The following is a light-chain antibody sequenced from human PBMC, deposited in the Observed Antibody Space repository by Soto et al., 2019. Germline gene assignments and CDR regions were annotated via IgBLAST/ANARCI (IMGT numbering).Light chain of an antibody. V-gene: IGKV4-1*01. CDR1: QSGLYSSNNKNY. CDR3: QQYYSTPWT. J-gene: IGKJ1*01. Sequence: DIVMTHSPDSLAVSLGERATINCKSSQSGLYSSNNKNYLAWYQQKPGQPPKLLIYWASTRESGVPDRFSGSGSGTDFTLTISSLQAEDLAVYYCQQYYSTPWTFGQGTKVEIK. CDR2: WAS.